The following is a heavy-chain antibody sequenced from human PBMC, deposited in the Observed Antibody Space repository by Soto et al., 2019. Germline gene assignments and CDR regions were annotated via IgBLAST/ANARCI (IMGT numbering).Heavy chain of an antibody. J-gene: IGHJ3*02. CDR2: IYHSGST. Sequence: LXLTCAFSGGSINRSNWWSLFRQTPGKGLEWIGEIYHSGSTNYNPSLKSRVTISVDKSKNQFSLKLSSVTAADTAVYYCARTRDDYYDSSGYYDDDAFDICGQGTMVTVSS. CDR3: ARTRDDYYDSSGYYDDDAFDI. D-gene: IGHD3-22*01. V-gene: IGHV4-4*02. CDR1: GGSINRSNW.